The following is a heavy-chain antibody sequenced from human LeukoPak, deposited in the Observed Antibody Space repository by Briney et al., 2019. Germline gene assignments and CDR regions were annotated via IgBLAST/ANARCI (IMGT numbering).Heavy chain of an antibody. CDR3: ARDNVWFGETAPSHFDY. V-gene: IGHV1-46*01. CDR1: GYTFTSYY. J-gene: IGHJ4*02. Sequence: ASVKVSCKASGYTFTSYYMHWVRQAPGQGLEWMGIINPSGGSTSYAQEFQGRVTMTRDTSTSTVYMELSSLRSEDTAVYYCARDNVWFGETAPSHFDYWGQGTLVTVSS. D-gene: IGHD3-10*01. CDR2: INPSGGST.